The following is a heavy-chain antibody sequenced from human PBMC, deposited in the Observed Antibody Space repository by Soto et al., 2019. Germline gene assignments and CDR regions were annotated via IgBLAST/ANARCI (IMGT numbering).Heavy chain of an antibody. V-gene: IGHV1-3*01. CDR2: INAGNGNT. Sequence: EASVKVSCKASGYTFTSYAMHWVRQAPGQRLEWMGWINAGNGNTKYSQKFQGRVTITRDTSASTAYMELSSLRSEDTAVYYCARDLEVLECYYMDVCGKGTTVTVSS. J-gene: IGHJ6*03. CDR3: ARDLEVLECYYMDV. CDR1: GYTFTSYA. D-gene: IGHD3-3*01.